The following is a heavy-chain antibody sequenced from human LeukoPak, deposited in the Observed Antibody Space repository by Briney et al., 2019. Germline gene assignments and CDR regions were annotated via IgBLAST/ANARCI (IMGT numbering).Heavy chain of an antibody. J-gene: IGHJ4*02. CDR2: IYHSDSAI. CDR3: VRYAPNYRGLDC. V-gene: IGHV5-51*01. D-gene: IGHD3-10*01. CDR1: GYSFTNYW. Sequence: PGGSLRLSCKASGYSFTNYWIGWVRQMPGKGLEWMGNIYHSDSAIRYTPSFRGHVSTSADKSITTAYVQWSRLQHWDTAMYYCVRYAPNYRGLDCWGQGTLVTVSS.